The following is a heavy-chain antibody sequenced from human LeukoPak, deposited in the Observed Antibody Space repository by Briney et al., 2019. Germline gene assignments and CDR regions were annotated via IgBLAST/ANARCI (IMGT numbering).Heavy chain of an antibody. Sequence: PGGSLRLSCAASGFTISSYAMGWARQAPGKGLEWVSAISGSGGSTYYADSLKGRFTISRDNSKNTVYLQMNSLRAEDTAEYYCAKGFFIGTLTKNGFDPWGQGTLVTVSS. CDR1: GFTISSYA. CDR3: AKGFFIGTLTKNGFDP. D-gene: IGHD4-17*01. CDR2: ISGSGGST. V-gene: IGHV3-23*01. J-gene: IGHJ5*02.